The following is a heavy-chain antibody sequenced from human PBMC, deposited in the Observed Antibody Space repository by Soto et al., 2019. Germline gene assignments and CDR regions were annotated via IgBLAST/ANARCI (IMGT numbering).Heavy chain of an antibody. CDR1: GGSISSCY. D-gene: IGHD3-22*01. J-gene: IGHJ1*01. V-gene: IGHV4-59*01. CDR3: ARGGYYDSSGYYGSPQYFQH. Sequence: SLTCTVSGGSISSCYWSWIRQPPGKGLEWIGYIYYSGSTNYNPPLKSRVTISVDTSKNQFSLKLSSVTAADTAVYYCARGGYYDSSGYYGSPQYFQHWGQGTLVTVSS. CDR2: IYYSGST.